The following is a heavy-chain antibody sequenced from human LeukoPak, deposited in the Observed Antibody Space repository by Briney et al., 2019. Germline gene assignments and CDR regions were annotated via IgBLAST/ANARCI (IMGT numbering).Heavy chain of an antibody. Sequence: SETLSLTCTVSGGSISSGSYYWRWIRQPAGKGLEWIGRIYTSGSTHYNPSLKSRVTISVDTSKNQFSLKLSSVTAADTAVYYCARPRSYYYDSSGSGNWFDPWGQGTLVTVSS. D-gene: IGHD3-22*01. V-gene: IGHV4-61*02. J-gene: IGHJ5*02. CDR3: ARPRSYYYDSSGSGNWFDP. CDR2: IYTSGST. CDR1: GGSISSGSYY.